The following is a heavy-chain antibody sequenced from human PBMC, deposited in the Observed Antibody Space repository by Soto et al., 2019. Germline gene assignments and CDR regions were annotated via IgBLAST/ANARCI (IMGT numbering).Heavy chain of an antibody. V-gene: IGHV1-2*02. CDR1: GHSFTNYY. CDR3: ASHYGDYASWFDP. CDR2: INPNSGGT. D-gene: IGHD4-17*01. J-gene: IGHJ5*02. Sequence: ASVKVSCKASGHSFTNYYLHWVRQAPGQGLEGMGWINPNSGGTKYAQKFQGRVTMTRDTSINTVYMELSSLRSDDTAVYFCASHYGDYASWFDPWGQGTLVTVSS.